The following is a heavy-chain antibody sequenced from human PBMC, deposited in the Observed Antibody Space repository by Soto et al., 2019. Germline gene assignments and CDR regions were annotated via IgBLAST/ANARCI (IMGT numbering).Heavy chain of an antibody. CDR3: ARARSRGRYCSGGSCYALDY. Sequence: QLQLQESGPGLVKPSETLSLTCTVSGGSISSYYWSWIRQPPGKGLEWIGYIYYSGSTNYNPSLKSRVTISVDTSKNQFSLKLSSVTAADTAVYYCARARSRGRYCSGGSCYALDYWGQGTLVTVSS. D-gene: IGHD2-15*01. CDR2: IYYSGST. V-gene: IGHV4-59*01. J-gene: IGHJ4*02. CDR1: GGSISSYY.